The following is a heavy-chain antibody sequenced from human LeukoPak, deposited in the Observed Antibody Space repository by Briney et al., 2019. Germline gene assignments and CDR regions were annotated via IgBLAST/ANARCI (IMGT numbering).Heavy chain of an antibody. V-gene: IGHV3-30*02. CDR1: GFTFSNYG. CDR3: ARGTRGFTYGLDY. CDR2: MRFDESNK. Sequence: GGSLRLSCVASGFTFSNYGMHWVRQAPGKGLEWVAFMRFDESNKYYRDSVKGRFTISRDTSKNTLYLQMNSLTAEDTAVYYCARGTRGFTYGLDYWGQGTLVTVSS. D-gene: IGHD5-18*01. J-gene: IGHJ4*02.